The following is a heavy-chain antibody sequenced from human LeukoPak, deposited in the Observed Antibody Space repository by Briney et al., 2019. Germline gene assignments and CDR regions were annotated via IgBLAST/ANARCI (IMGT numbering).Heavy chain of an antibody. J-gene: IGHJ6*03. CDR3: AKVGGIVVVPAAIKGLWGYMDV. CDR1: GFTFSSYA. CDR2: ISYDGSNK. V-gene: IGHV3-30-3*01. D-gene: IGHD2-2*01. Sequence: GGSLRLSCAASGFTFSSYAMHWVRQAPGKGLEWVAVISYDGSNKYYADSVKGRFTISRDNSKNTLYLQMNSLRAEDTAVYYCAKVGGIVVVPAAIKGLWGYMDVWGKGTTVTVSS.